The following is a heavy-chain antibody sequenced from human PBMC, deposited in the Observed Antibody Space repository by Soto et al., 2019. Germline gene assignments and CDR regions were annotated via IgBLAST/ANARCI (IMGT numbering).Heavy chain of an antibody. CDR2: MNPISGNT. J-gene: IGHJ4*02. Sequence: ASVKVSCKTSGYTFTNYGISWVRQAPGQGLEWMGWMNPISGNTGYAQKFQGRVTMTTNTSISTAYMELSSLRSEDTAVYYCARTLYGDNVDYWGQGTLVTVSS. D-gene: IGHD4-17*01. CDR3: ARTLYGDNVDY. V-gene: IGHV1-8*02. CDR1: GYTFTNYG.